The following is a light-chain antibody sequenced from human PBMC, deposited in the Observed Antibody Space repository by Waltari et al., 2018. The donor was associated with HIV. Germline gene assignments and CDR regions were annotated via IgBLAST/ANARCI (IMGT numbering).Light chain of an antibody. Sequence: QSVLTQPPSASGTPGQRVTIRCSGSSFNIGSNFVYWYQQLPGAAPKLLIYRNNQRPSGVPDRFSGSKYGTSASLAISGLRSEDEADYYCAAWDDSLSGFYVVGTGTKVTVL. CDR3: AAWDDSLSGFYV. V-gene: IGLV1-47*01. J-gene: IGLJ1*01. CDR1: SFNIGSNF. CDR2: RNN.